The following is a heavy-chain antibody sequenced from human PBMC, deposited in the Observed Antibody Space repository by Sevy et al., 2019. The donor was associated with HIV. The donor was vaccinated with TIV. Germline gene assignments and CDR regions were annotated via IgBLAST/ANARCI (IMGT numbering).Heavy chain of an antibody. Sequence: GGSLRLSCAASGFTFSSYWMSWVRQAPGKGLEWVANVRQDGSEKYYGDSVKGRFTISRDNAKNSLYLQMNSLRAEDRAVYYCAKGGVVVPAAKPFDYWGQGTLVTVSS. D-gene: IGHD2-2*02. CDR1: GFTFSSYW. J-gene: IGHJ4*02. V-gene: IGHV3-7*01. CDR3: AKGGVVVPAAKPFDY. CDR2: VRQDGSEK.